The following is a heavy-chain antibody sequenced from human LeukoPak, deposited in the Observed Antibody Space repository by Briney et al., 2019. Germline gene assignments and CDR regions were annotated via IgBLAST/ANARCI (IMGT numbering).Heavy chain of an antibody. CDR1: GGSISSYY. Sequence: PSETLSLTCTVSGGSISSYYWSWIRQPPGKGLEWIGYIYYSGSTNYNPSLKSRVTISVDTSKNQFSLKLSSVTAADTAVYYCARVSVSIGYWYFDLWGRGTLVTVSS. CDR3: ARVSVSIGYWYFDL. J-gene: IGHJ2*01. CDR2: IYYSGST. V-gene: IGHV4-59*01.